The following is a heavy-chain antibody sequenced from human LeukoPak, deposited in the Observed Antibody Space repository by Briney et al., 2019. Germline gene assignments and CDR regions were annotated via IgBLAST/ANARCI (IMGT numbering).Heavy chain of an antibody. V-gene: IGHV3-23*01. D-gene: IGHD6-13*01. CDR2: ISDSGAGT. CDR1: GFTFSSYW. CDR3: ARGIAAAGTFYFDY. J-gene: IGHJ4*02. Sequence: GGSLRLSCAASGFTFSSYWMSWVRLQAPGKGLEWVSAISDSGAGTYYADSVKGRFTISRDNAKNSLYLQMNSLRAEDTAVYYCARGIAAAGTFYFDYWGQGTLVTVSS.